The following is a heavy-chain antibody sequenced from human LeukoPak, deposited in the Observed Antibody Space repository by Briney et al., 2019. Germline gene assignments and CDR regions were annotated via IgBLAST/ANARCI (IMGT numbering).Heavy chain of an antibody. CDR1: GFTFSSYG. J-gene: IGHJ4*02. CDR2: ISYDGSNT. D-gene: IGHD4-11*01. CDR3: AKVGLTVTTILDYFDY. Sequence: GGSLRLSCAASGFTFSSYGMHWVRQAPGKGLEWVALISYDGSNTYYTDSVKGRFTISRDNSKNTPYLQMNSLRTEDTAVYYCAKVGLTVTTILDYFDYWGQGTLVTVSS. V-gene: IGHV3-30*18.